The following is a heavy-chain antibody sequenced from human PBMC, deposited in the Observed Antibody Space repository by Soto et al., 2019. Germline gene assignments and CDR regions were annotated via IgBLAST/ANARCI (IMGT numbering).Heavy chain of an antibody. V-gene: IGHV3-33*01. D-gene: IGHD1-26*01. CDR1: GFTFSSYG. CDR3: ARAGGGGSLDFDY. CDR2: IWYDGSNK. Sequence: GGSLRLSCAASGFTFSSYGMHWVRQAPGKGLEWVAVIWYDGSNKYYADSVKGRFTISRDNPKNTLYLQMNSLRAEDTAVYYCARAGGGGSLDFDYWGQGTLVTVSS. J-gene: IGHJ4*02.